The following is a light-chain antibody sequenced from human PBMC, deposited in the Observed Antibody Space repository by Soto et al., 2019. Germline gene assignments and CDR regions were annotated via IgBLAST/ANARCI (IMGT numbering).Light chain of an antibody. CDR3: QQSYSTPLYT. V-gene: IGKV1-39*01. J-gene: IGKJ2*01. Sequence: DIPMTQSPSSLSASVGDRVTITCRASQSISTYLNWYQQKPGKAPKLLIYAASSLQSGVPSRFSGSGSGTDFTLTIRTLQPEDFATYYCQQSYSTPLYTFGQGTKLEIK. CDR1: QSISTY. CDR2: AAS.